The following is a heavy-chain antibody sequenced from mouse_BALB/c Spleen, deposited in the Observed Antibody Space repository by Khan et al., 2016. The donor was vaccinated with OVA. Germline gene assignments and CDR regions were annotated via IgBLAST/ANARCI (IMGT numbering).Heavy chain of an antibody. CDR3: ARMKPYGYFDL. CDR1: GYTFTNYG. CDR2: INTYTGEP. V-gene: IGHV9-3-1*01. Sequence: QIQLVQSGPELKKPGETVKISCKASGYTFTNYGMNWVKQAPGKGLKWMGWINTYTGEPTYADDFKGRFAFSLETSASTAYLQINNLKNEDTAKYFGARMKPYGYFDLWGAGTTVTVSS. J-gene: IGHJ1*01.